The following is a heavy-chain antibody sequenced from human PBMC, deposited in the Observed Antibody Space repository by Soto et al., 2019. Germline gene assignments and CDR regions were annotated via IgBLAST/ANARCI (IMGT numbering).Heavy chain of an antibody. CDR2: IYHSGST. CDR3: ARAVRGYSYGYFDY. J-gene: IGHJ4*02. D-gene: IGHD5-18*01. V-gene: IGHV4-30-2*01. Sequence: PSETLSLTCAVSGGSISSGGYSWSWIRQPPGKGLEWIGYIYHSGSTYYNPSLKSRVTISVDRSKNQFSLKLSSVTAADTAVYYCARAVRGYSYGYFDYWGQGTMVTVSS. CDR1: GGSISSGGYS.